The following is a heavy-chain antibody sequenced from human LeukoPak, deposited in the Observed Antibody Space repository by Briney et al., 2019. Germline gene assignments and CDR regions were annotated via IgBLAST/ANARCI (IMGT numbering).Heavy chain of an antibody. Sequence: GGSLRLSCAASGFTFSSYAMRLVRQAPGRGLEWVSAVSGSGGSTYYADSVKGRFTISRDNSYNTLYLQMNSLRAEDTAAYYCARGPNYGDSFPNWYFDLWGRGTLVTVSS. CDR2: VSGSGGST. J-gene: IGHJ2*01. D-gene: IGHD4-17*01. CDR3: ARGPNYGDSFPNWYFDL. V-gene: IGHV3-23*01. CDR1: GFTFSSYA.